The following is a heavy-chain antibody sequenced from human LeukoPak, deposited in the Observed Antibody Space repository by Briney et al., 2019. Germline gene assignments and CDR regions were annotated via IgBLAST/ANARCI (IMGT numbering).Heavy chain of an antibody. V-gene: IGHV4-4*07. CDR2: TYNSGTT. CDR1: GGSFSSYY. D-gene: IGHD1-26*01. J-gene: IGHJ2*01. CDR3: ARDRLGATGHWRIDV. Sequence: PSETLSLTCTVSGGSFSSYYWTWIRQPAGKGLEWIGRTYNSGTTNYSPSLESRVTMSLDTSKDRFSPSLSSVTAADTAVYYCARDRLGATGHWRIDVWGRGTLVTVSS.